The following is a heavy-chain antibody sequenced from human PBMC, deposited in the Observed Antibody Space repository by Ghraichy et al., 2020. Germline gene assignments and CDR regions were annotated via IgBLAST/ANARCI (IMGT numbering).Heavy chain of an antibody. D-gene: IGHD5-18*01. J-gene: IGHJ6*02. V-gene: IGHV3-53*01. Sequence: GGSLRLSCAASGFTVSSNYMSWVRQAPGKGLEWVSVIYSGGSTYYADSVKGRFTISRDNSKNTLYLQMNSLRAEDTAVYYCARAPGLGYSYDPGSDYYYYGMDVWGQGTTVTVSS. CDR3: ARAPGLGYSYDPGSDYYYYGMDV. CDR2: IYSGGST. CDR1: GFTVSSNY.